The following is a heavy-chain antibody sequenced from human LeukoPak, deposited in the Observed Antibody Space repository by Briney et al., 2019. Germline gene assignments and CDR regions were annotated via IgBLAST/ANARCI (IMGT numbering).Heavy chain of an antibody. J-gene: IGHJ6*03. CDR2: ITHTGNT. Sequence: SETLSLTCALYGESFSGYHWTWIRQPPGKGLEWIGEITHTGNTNYNPSLKSRVTISADTSKTQFSLKLSSVTAADTAVYYCARGNLVVVAAANRAHSYMDVWAKGITVTVSS. V-gene: IGHV4-34*01. D-gene: IGHD2-2*01. CDR1: GESFSGYH. CDR3: ARGNLVVVAAANRAHSYMDV.